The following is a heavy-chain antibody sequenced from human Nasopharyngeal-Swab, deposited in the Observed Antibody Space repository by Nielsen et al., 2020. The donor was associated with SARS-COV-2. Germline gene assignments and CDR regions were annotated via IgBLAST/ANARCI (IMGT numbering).Heavy chain of an antibody. Sequence: GGSLRLSCKGSGYSFISYWISWVRQMPGKGLEWMGRIDPSDSYTNYSPSFQGHVTISADKSISTAYLQWSSLKASDTAMYYCARQHVGELDYWGQGTQVTVSS. V-gene: IGHV5-10-1*01. J-gene: IGHJ4*02. CDR3: ARQHVGELDY. D-gene: IGHD3-10*01. CDR1: GYSFISYW. CDR2: IDPSDSYT.